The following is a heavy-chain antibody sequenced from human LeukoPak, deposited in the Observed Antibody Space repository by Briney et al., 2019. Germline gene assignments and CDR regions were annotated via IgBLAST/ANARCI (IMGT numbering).Heavy chain of an antibody. Sequence: GGSLRLPCAVSGFTFSSYSMNWVRQAPGKGLEWVSYISSSSSTIYYADSVKGRFTISRDNAKNSLYLQMNSLRAEDTAVYYCARDPGLGDYSTIDAMDVWGKGTTVTVSS. V-gene: IGHV3-48*01. CDR3: ARDPGLGDYSTIDAMDV. CDR2: ISSSSSTI. D-gene: IGHD4-11*01. J-gene: IGHJ6*04. CDR1: GFTFSSYS.